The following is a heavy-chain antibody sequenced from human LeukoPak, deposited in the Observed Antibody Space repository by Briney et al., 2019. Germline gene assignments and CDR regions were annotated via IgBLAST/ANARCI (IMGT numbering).Heavy chain of an antibody. J-gene: IGHJ4*02. CDR2: IYYSGST. CDR3: ARGYHKYYYGSGSPYRGVDY. D-gene: IGHD3-10*01. Sequence: SETLSLTCAVSGGSISSNSYYWGWIRQPPGKGLEWIGSIYYSGSTYYNPSLKSRVTISVDTSKNQFSLKLSSVTAADTAVYYCARGYHKYYYGSGSPYRGVDYWGQGTLVTVSS. V-gene: IGHV4-39*01. CDR1: GGSISSNSYY.